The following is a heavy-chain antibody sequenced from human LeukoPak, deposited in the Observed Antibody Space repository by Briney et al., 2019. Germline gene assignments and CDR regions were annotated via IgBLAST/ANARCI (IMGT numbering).Heavy chain of an antibody. CDR1: GFTFSSFG. CDR3: AKGGYYYDSSGYYVLTFFDY. J-gene: IGHJ4*02. D-gene: IGHD3-22*01. Sequence: GGSLRLSCAASGFTFSSFGMHWVRQAPGKGLEWVAVISYDGSNKYYADSVKDRFTISRDNSKNTLYLQMNSLRAEDTAVYYCAKGGYYYDSSGYYVLTFFDYWGQGTLVTVSS. CDR2: ISYDGSNK. V-gene: IGHV3-30*18.